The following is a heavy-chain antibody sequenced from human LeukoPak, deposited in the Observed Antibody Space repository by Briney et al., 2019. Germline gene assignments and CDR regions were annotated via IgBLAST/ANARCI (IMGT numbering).Heavy chain of an antibody. CDR1: GFTFSTYS. CDR3: ASFDRYT. Sequence: GGSLRLSCAASGFTFSTYSMNWVRQAPGKGLEWVSYIGSTGSTRYYADSVKGRFTISSDNAKHSLYLQMNSLRAEDTAVYYCASFDRYTWGQGTLVTVSS. V-gene: IGHV3-48*01. J-gene: IGHJ5*02. CDR2: IGSTGSTR. D-gene: IGHD1-1*01.